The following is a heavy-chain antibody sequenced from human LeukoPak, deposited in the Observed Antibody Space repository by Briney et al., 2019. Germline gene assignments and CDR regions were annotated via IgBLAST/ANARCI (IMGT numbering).Heavy chain of an antibody. Sequence: SETLSLTCAVSGGSISSYYRIWIRQPPGKGLEWIGDIYHSGSTNYNPSLKSRVTMSVDTSKNPFSLKLSSVTAADTAVYYCARDAQWLVELGRFDPWGQGTLVTVSS. V-gene: IGHV4-59*12. D-gene: IGHD6-19*01. CDR3: ARDAQWLVELGRFDP. CDR2: IYHSGST. CDR1: GGSISSYY. J-gene: IGHJ5*02.